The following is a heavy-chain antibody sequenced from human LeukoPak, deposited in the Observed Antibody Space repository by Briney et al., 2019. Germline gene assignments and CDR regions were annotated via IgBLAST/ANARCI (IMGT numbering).Heavy chain of an antibody. D-gene: IGHD2-2*01. CDR1: GFTFSTYS. Sequence: PGGSLILSCAASGFTFSTYSMNWVRQAPGKGLEWVSYISGSGITTYYADSLKGRFTISRDNAKNSLYLRMNSLRDEDTAVYYCARGPAAAIDYWGQGTLVTVSS. J-gene: IGHJ4*02. CDR2: ISGSGITT. V-gene: IGHV3-48*02. CDR3: ARGPAAAIDY.